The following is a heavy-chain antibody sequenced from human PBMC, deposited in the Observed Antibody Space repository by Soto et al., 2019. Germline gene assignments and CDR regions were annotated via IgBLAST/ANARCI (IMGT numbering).Heavy chain of an antibody. CDR1: GFTFDDYA. CDR2: ISWNSGSI. Sequence: EVQLVESGGGLVQPGRSLRLSCAASGFTFDDYAMHWVRQAPGKDLEWVSGISWNSGSIGYADSVKGRFTISRDNAKNSLYLQMNSLRAEDTALYYCAKDIERSSGWFDYFDYWGQGTLVTVSS. J-gene: IGHJ4*02. V-gene: IGHV3-9*01. CDR3: AKDIERSSGWFDYFDY. D-gene: IGHD6-19*01.